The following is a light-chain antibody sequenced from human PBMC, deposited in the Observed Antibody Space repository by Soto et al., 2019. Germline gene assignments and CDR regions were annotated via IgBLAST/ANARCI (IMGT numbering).Light chain of an antibody. CDR1: QSLVRSDGNTF. V-gene: IGKV2-30*02. CDR3: MRATHGPHT. J-gene: IGKJ2*01. Sequence: DVVMTQSPLSLPATLGQPASISCRSSQSLVRSDGNTFLNWFQQRPGQSPRRLTYRVSNRDAGVPDRFSGSVSGTDFTLKISRVDAEDVGVYYRMRATHGPHTFGQGTKLEIK. CDR2: RVS.